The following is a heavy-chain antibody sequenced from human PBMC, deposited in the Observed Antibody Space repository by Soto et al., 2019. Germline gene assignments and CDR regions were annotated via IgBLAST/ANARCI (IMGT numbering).Heavy chain of an antibody. J-gene: IGHJ4*02. CDR3: ARDGQWLGTQIDY. Sequence: QVQLVESGGGVVQPGRSLRLSCAASEFTFSSNAMHWVRQAPGKGLEWVAVISYDGSDKYYADSVKGRFTISRDNSKNMLYLHMNSLGAEDTAVYYCARDGQWLGTQIDYWGQGTLVTVSS. V-gene: IGHV3-30-3*01. CDR1: EFTFSSNA. CDR2: ISYDGSDK. D-gene: IGHD6-19*01.